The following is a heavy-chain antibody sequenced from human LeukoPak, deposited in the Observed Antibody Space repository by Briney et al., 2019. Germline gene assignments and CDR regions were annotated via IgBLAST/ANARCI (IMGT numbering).Heavy chain of an antibody. CDR3: ASFGVVVTDGDDY. CDR2: TIPIFGTA. Sequence: SVKVSCKASGGTFSSYAITWVRQAPGQGLEWMGGTIPIFGTANYAQKFQGRVTITADESTSTAYMELSSLRSEDTAVYYCASFGVVVTDGDDYWGQGTLVTVSS. J-gene: IGHJ4*02. CDR1: GGTFSSYA. V-gene: IGHV1-69*13. D-gene: IGHD3-22*01.